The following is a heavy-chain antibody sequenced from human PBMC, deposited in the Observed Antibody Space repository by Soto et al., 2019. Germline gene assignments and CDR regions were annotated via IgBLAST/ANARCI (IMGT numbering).Heavy chain of an antibody. V-gene: IGHV4-31*03. CDR2: INYSGST. CDR3: ARDYGSGSRYYYYYGMDV. J-gene: IGHJ6*02. Sequence: SETLSLTCTVSGGSISSGGYYWSWIRQHPGKGLEWIGYINYSGSTYYNPSLKSRVTISVDTSKNQFSLKLSSVTAADTAVYYCARDYGSGSRYYYYYGMDVWGQGTTVTVSS. CDR1: GGSISSGGYY. D-gene: IGHD3-10*01.